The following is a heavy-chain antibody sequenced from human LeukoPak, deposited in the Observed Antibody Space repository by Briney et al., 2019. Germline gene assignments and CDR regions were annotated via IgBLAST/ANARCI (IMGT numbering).Heavy chain of an antibody. J-gene: IGHJ4*02. V-gene: IGHV4-34*01. CDR3: ARSYAHDY. Sequence: SETLSLTCAVSGGSFSGDYWSWIREPPGKGLEWIGEIYHSGSTNYNPSLKSRVTISVDSSKNQFSLKLSSVTAADTAVYYCARSYAHDYWGQGTLVTVSS. CDR1: GGSFSGDY. CDR2: IYHSGST. D-gene: IGHD2-2*01.